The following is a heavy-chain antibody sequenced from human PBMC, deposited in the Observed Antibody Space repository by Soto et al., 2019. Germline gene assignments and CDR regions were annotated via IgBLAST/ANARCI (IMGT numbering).Heavy chain of an antibody. D-gene: IGHD5-12*01. V-gene: IGHV3-9*01. J-gene: IGHJ3*02. CDR1: GFTFDDYA. CDR3: AKDIGAYSPSGAFDI. Sequence: PGGSLRLSCAASGFTFDDYAMHWVRQAPGKGLEWVSGISWNSGSIGYADSVKGRFTISRDNAKNSLYLQMNSLRAEDTALYYCAKDIGAYSPSGAFDIWGQGTMVTVSS. CDR2: ISWNSGSI.